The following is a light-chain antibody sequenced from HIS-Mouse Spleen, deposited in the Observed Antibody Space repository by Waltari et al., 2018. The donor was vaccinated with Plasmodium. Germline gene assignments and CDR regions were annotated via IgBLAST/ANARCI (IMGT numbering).Light chain of an antibody. V-gene: IGLV2-14*03. CDR1: SSDVGGYNY. CDR3: SSYTSSSTLV. Sequence: QSALTQPASVSGSPGQSITISCTGTSSDVGGYNYVSWYQQHPGTAPQLMIYDVSNRPSVVSNRFSGSKSGNTASSTSSGLQAEDEADYYCSSYTSSSTLVFGGGTKLTVL. J-gene: IGLJ2*01. CDR2: DVS.